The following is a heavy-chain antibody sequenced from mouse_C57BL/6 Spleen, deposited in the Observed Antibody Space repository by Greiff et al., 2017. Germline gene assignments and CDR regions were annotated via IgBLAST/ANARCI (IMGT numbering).Heavy chain of an antibody. D-gene: IGHD1-1*01. CDR2: INPSTGGT. CDR3: ARALITTFAY. J-gene: IGHJ3*01. Sequence: EVQLQQSGPELVKPGASVKISCKASGYSFTGYYMNWVKQSPEKSLEWIGEINPSTGGTTYNQKFKAKATLTVDKSSSTAYMQLKSLTSEDSAVYYCARALITTFAYWGQGTLVTVSA. V-gene: IGHV1-42*01. CDR1: GYSFTGYY.